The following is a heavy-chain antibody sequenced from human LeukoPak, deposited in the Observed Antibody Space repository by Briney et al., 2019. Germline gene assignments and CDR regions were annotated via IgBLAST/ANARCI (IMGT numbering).Heavy chain of an antibody. CDR2: MNPNSGNT. CDR3: ASAGGKYQLDAEYDAFDI. V-gene: IGHV1-8*01. J-gene: IGHJ3*02. CDR1: GYTFTSYD. Sequence: GASVKVSCKASGYTFTSYDINWVRQATGQGLEWMGWMNPNSGNTGYAQKFQGRVTMTRNTSISTAYMELSSLRSEDTAVYYCASAGGKYQLDAEYDAFDIWGQGTMVTVSS. D-gene: IGHD2-2*01.